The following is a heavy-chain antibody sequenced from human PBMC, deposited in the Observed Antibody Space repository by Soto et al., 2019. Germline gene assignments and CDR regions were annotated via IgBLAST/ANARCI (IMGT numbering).Heavy chain of an antibody. Sequence: GGSLRLSCAASGFTFSSYSMNWVRQGPGKGLEWVSYISYSSSTIYYADSVKGRFTISRDNARNSLYLQMNSLRDEDTAVYYCVRDFYDSSGFPHACDIWGQGTMVTVSS. CDR3: VRDFYDSSGFPHACDI. CDR1: GFTFSSYS. J-gene: IGHJ3*02. V-gene: IGHV3-48*02. D-gene: IGHD3-22*01. CDR2: ISYSSSTI.